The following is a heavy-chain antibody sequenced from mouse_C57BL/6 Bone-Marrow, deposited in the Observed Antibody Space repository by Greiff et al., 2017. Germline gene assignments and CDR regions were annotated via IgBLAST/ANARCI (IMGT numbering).Heavy chain of an antibody. CDR3: TRCPYYYGSIPRAMDY. Sequence: VQLQQSGAELVRPGASVTLSCKASGYTFTDYEMHWVKQTPVHGLEWIGAIDPETGGTAYNQKFKGKAILTADKSSSTAYMELRSLTSEDSAVYYCTRCPYYYGSIPRAMDYWGQGTSVTVSS. J-gene: IGHJ4*01. V-gene: IGHV1-15*01. CDR1: GYTFTDYE. CDR2: IDPETGGT. D-gene: IGHD1-1*01.